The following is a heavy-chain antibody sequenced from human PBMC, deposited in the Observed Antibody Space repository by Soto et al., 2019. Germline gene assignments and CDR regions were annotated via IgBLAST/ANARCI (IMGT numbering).Heavy chain of an antibody. V-gene: IGHV1-24*01. CDR1: GYTLTELS. D-gene: IGHD6-19*01. J-gene: IGHJ4*02. CDR2: FDPEDGET. CDR3: ATGKAVAVSYDLDY. Sequence: VKVSCKVSGYTLTELSMHWVRQAPGKGLEWMGGFDPEDGETIYAQKFQGRVTMTEDTSTDTAYMELSSLRSEDTAVYYCATGKAVAVSYDLDYWGQGTLVTVSS.